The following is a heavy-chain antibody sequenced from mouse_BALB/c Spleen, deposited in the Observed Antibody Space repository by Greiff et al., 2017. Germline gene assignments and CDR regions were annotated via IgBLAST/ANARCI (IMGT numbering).Heavy chain of an antibody. CDR2: ISYSGST. D-gene: IGHD1-1*01. J-gene: IGHJ3*01. Sequence: EVQRVESGPGLVKPSQSLSLTCTVTGYSITSDYAWTWLRQFPGNKLEWMGYISYSGSTSYNPSLKSRISITRDTSKNQFFLQLNSVTTEDTATYFCARLYYGSSYPAWFAYWGEGTLVTVSA. CDR1: GYSITSDYA. CDR3: ARLYYGSSYPAWFAY. V-gene: IGHV3-2*02.